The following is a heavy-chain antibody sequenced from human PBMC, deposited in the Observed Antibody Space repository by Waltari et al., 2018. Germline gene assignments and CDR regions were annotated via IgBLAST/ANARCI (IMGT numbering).Heavy chain of an antibody. D-gene: IGHD2-15*01. V-gene: IGHV1-24*01. J-gene: IGHJ5*02. CDR1: GYSLTESA. Sequence: QVQLVQSGAEVKKPGASVKVSCRVSGYSLTESALHWVRQAPGKGLEWLGGVDPEYGEAVEAQECQGRVTMTEDTSKDTAYMELSSLTYEDTAVYYCTRDRVGYCSGGTCYARWFDPWGQGTLVTVSS. CDR2: VDPEYGEA. CDR3: TRDRVGYCSGGTCYARWFDP.